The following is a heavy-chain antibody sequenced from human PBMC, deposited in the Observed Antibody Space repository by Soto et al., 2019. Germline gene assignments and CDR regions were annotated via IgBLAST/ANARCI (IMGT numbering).Heavy chain of an antibody. CDR2: IIPILGIA. Sequence: QVQLVQSGAEVKKPGSSVKVSCKASGGTFSSYTISWVRQAPGQGLEWMGRIIPILGIAHYAQKFQGRVTITADNATSTAYMELSSLRSEDTAVYYCASRIAVAGQGDDAFDIWGQGTMVTVSS. V-gene: IGHV1-69*02. CDR3: ASRIAVAGQGDDAFDI. CDR1: GGTFSSYT. J-gene: IGHJ3*02. D-gene: IGHD6-19*01.